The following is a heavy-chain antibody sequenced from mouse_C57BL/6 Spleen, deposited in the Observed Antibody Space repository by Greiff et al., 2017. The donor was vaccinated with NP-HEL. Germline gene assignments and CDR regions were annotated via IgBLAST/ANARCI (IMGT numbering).Heavy chain of an antibody. CDR1: GFNIKDDY. CDR3: TTSRGSSPYYFDY. CDR2: IDPENGDT. V-gene: IGHV14-4*01. D-gene: IGHD1-1*01. J-gene: IGHJ2*01. Sequence: EVKLQESGAELVRPGASVKLSCTASGFNIKDDYMHWVKQRPEQGLEWIGWIDPENGDTEYASKFQGKATITADTSSNTAYLQLSSLTSEDTAVYYCTTSRGSSPYYFDYWGQGTTLTVSS.